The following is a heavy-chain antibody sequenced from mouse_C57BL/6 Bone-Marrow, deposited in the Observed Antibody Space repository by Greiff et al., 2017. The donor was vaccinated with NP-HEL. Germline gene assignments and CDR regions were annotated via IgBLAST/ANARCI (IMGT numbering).Heavy chain of an antibody. CDR1: GYTFTSYW. CDR2: IDPSDSYT. D-gene: IGHD2-2*01. V-gene: IGHV1-69*01. CDR3: ARSPYGYVFDY. Sequence: QVQLQQPGAELVMPGASVKLSCKASGYTFTSYWMHWVKQRPGQGLEWIGEIDPSDSYTNYNQKFKGKSTLTVDKSSSTAYMQLSSLTSEDSAVYYCARSPYGYVFDYWGQGTTLTVSS. J-gene: IGHJ2*01.